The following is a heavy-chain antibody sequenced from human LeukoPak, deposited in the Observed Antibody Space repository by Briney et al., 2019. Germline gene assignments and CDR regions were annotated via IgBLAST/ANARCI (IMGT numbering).Heavy chain of an antibody. J-gene: IGHJ4*02. CDR2: IYSGGST. CDR1: GFTVSSNY. V-gene: IGHV3-66*01. CDR3: ARERYSSGYYYGLDY. D-gene: IGHD3-22*01. Sequence: PGGSLRLSCAASGFTVSSNYMSWVRQAPGKGLEWVSGIYSGGSTYYADSVKGRFTISRDNSKNTLYLQMNSLRAEDTAVYYCARERYSSGYYYGLDYWGQGTLVTVSS.